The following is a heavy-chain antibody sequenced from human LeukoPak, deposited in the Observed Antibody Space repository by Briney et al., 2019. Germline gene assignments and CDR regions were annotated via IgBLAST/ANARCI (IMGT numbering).Heavy chain of an antibody. D-gene: IGHD3-10*01. Sequence: ASVKVSCKASGYTSTSYDINWVRQATGQGLEWMGWMNPNSGNTGYAQKFQGRVTMTRSTSISTAYMELSSLRSEDTAVYYCARGPIYGSGSYFDYWGQGTLVTVSS. J-gene: IGHJ4*02. CDR1: GYTSTSYD. V-gene: IGHV1-8*01. CDR3: ARGPIYGSGSYFDY. CDR2: MNPNSGNT.